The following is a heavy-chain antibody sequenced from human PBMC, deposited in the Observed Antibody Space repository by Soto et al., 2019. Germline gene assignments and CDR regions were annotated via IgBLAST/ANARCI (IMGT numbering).Heavy chain of an antibody. CDR3: ERVALYYYYGMDV. CDR2: ISSSSSTI. V-gene: IGHV3-48*02. J-gene: IGHJ6*02. CDR1: GFTFSSYS. Sequence: PXVSLRLSCAASGFTFSSYSMNWVDQAPGKGLEWVSYISSSSSTIYYADSVKGRFTISRDNAKNSLYLQMNSLRDEDTAVYYCERVALYYYYGMDVWGQGTTVTVSS.